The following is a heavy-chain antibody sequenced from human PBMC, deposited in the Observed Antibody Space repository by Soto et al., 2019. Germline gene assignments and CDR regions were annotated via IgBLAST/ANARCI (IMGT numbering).Heavy chain of an antibody. Sequence: QVQLVQSGAEVKKPGASVKVSCKASGYTCTSYGISWVRQAPGEGLEWMGWISAYNGNTNYAQKLQGRVTMTTDTSTSTAYMELRSLRSDDTAVYYCASGGYCSSTTCPYGMDVWGQGTTVTVSS. V-gene: IGHV1-18*01. CDR2: ISAYNGNT. D-gene: IGHD2-2*01. CDR1: GYTCTSYG. CDR3: ASGGYCSSTTCPYGMDV. J-gene: IGHJ6*02.